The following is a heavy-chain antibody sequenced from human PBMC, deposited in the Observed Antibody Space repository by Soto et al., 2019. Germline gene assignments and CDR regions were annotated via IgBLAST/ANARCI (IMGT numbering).Heavy chain of an antibody. V-gene: IGHV3-23*01. CDR1: GFTFSSYA. J-gene: IGHJ6*02. Sequence: QTGGSLRLSCAASGFTFSSYAMGWVRQAPGKXLEWVSAISGSGGSTYSADSVKGRFTIPRDNSKNPLYLQMNSLRAEDTAVYYCAKVWCSSTSCPGYYYYYGMDVWGQGTTVTVSS. CDR2: ISGSGGST. CDR3: AKVWCSSTSCPGYYYYYGMDV. D-gene: IGHD2-2*01.